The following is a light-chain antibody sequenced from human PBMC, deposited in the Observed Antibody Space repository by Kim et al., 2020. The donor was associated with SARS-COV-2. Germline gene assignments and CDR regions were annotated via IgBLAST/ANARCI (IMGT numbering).Light chain of an antibody. V-gene: IGLV3-1*01. CDR2: HHS. CDR3: LAWDSSTGV. CDR1: NLGAKY. J-gene: IGLJ1*01. Sequence: SVSPGKTSSITCSGDNLGAKYTSWYQQKPGQSPVLVIYHHSSRPSGIPERFFGSKSGNTATLTISGTQAMDEADYYCLAWDSSTGVFGTGTKVTVL.